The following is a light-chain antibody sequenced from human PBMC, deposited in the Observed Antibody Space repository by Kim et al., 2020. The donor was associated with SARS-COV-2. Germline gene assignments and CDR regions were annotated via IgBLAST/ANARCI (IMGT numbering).Light chain of an antibody. V-gene: IGLV3-19*01. J-gene: IGLJ2*01. CDR1: RLRSYY. Sequence: AVGQTVRITCQGDRLRSYYATWYQQKPGQAPILVIYGKNNRPSGIPDRFSGSSSGNTASLTITGTQAGDEADYYCNSRDSKDNVVFGGGTQLTVL. CDR2: GKN. CDR3: NSRDSKDNVV.